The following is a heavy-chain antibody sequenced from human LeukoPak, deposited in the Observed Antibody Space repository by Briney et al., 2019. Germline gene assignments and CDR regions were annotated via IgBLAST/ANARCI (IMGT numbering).Heavy chain of an antibody. CDR1: GYTLTELS. J-gene: IGHJ5*02. Sequence: GASVKVSCKVSGYTLTELSMHWVRQAPGKGLEWMGGFDPEGGETIYAQKFQGRVTMTEDTSTDTAYMELSSLRSEDTAVYYCATDQAGTPNWFDPGGQGTRVSVSS. V-gene: IGHV1-24*01. D-gene: IGHD3-10*01. CDR2: FDPEGGET. CDR3: ATDQAGTPNWFDP.